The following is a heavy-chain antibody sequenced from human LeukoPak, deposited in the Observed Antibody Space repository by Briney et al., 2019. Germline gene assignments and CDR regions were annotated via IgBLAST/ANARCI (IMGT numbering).Heavy chain of an antibody. Sequence: QSGGSLRLSCEASGFTFSSYWMHWVRQAPGKGLVWVSRINSDGSSASYADSVKGRFTISRDNAKNTVFLQMNSLRAEDTAVYYCAKALYSYGHQASDYWGQGTLVTVSS. D-gene: IGHD5-18*01. J-gene: IGHJ4*02. CDR3: AKALYSYGHQASDY. CDR2: INSDGSSA. CDR1: GFTFSSYW. V-gene: IGHV3-74*01.